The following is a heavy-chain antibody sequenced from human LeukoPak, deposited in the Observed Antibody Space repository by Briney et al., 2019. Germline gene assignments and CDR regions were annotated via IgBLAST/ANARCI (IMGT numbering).Heavy chain of an antibody. V-gene: IGHV4-61*09. CDR3: ARGRPRITMIVVVVRRIGDAFDI. J-gene: IGHJ3*02. D-gene: IGHD3-22*01. Sequence: PSETLSLTCTVSGASISSTSYCWGWIRQPAGKGLEWIGHIHTSGCTNYNPSLKSRVTISVDTSKNQFSLKLSSVTAADTAVYYCARGRPRITMIVVVVRRIGDAFDIWGQGTMVTVSS. CDR1: GASISSTSYC. CDR2: IHTSGCT.